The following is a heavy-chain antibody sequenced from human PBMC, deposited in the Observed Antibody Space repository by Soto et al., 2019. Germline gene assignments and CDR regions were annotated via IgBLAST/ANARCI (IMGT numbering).Heavy chain of an antibody. CDR2: IWYDGSNK. V-gene: IGHV3-33*01. D-gene: IGHD3-3*01. CDR3: ASGYYDFWSGYLRNFDY. J-gene: IGHJ4*02. CDR1: GFTFSSYG. Sequence: QVQLVESGGGVVQPGRSLRLSCAASGFTFSSYGMHWVRQAPGKGLEWVAVIWYDGSNKYYADSVKGRFTISRDNSKNTLYLQMTSLRAEDTAVYYCASGYYDFWSGYLRNFDYWGQGTLVTVSS.